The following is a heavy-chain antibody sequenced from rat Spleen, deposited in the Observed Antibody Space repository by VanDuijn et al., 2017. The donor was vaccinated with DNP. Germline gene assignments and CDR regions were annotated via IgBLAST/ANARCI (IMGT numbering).Heavy chain of an antibody. CDR3: ARLEYY. J-gene: IGHJ2*01. CDR2: ISSGGNT. D-gene: IGHD4-2*01. V-gene: IGHV2-6*01. CDR1: GFSLSSYH. Sequence: QVQLKESGPGLVQPSQTLSLTCTVSGFSLSSYHVSWVRQPPGKSLEWIAAISSGGNTYYNSALKSRLSISRDTSKSQVFLKRNSRQTEDTAMYFCARLEYYWGQGVMVTVSS.